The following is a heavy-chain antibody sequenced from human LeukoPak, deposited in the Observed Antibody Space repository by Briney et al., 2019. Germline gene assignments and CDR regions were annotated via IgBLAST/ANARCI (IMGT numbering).Heavy chain of an antibody. CDR3: ARASAGAFDI. J-gene: IGHJ3*02. V-gene: IGHV4-59*08. Sequence: SETLSLTCTVSGGSISSYYWSWIRQPPGKGLEWIGYIYYSGSTNYNPSLKSRVTISVDTSKNQFSLKLSSVTAADTAVYYCARASAGAFDIWGQGTMVTVSS. CDR1: GGSISSYY. CDR2: IYYSGST.